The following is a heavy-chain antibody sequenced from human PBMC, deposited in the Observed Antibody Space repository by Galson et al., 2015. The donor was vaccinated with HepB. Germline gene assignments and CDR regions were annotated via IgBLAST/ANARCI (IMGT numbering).Heavy chain of an antibody. V-gene: IGHV1-8*01. D-gene: IGHD3-10*01. J-gene: IGHJ5*02. CDR2: MNPDRGNT. Sequence: SVKVSCKASGYTFINYDINWVRQAAGQGLEWMAWMNPDRGNTEFAQKFQDRVTLTSNTSVSTAYMGLSGLTSEDTAVYYCASWPEVQSPGDRWFDPWGQGTLVIVSS. CDR1: GYTFINYD. CDR3: ASWPEVQSPGDRWFDP.